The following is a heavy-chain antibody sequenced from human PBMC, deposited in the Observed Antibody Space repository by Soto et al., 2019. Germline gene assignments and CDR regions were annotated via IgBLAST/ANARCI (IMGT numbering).Heavy chain of an antibody. CDR3: ARRGYGSRWPNVYMDV. V-gene: IGHV3-64*01. Sequence: EAQLVESGGGLVQPGGSLRLSCAASGFTFSNYEMHWVRQAPWKGLEYVSGISNNGAHTDYAKSVKCRFTISRDNSEKTLYLQMGSLRAEDMALYYCARRGYGSRWPNVYMDVWGKGTTVTVSS. CDR2: ISNNGAHT. J-gene: IGHJ6*03. CDR1: GFTFSNYE. D-gene: IGHD6-13*01.